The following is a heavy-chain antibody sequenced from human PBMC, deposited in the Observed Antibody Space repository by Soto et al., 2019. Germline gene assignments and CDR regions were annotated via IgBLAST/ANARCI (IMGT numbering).Heavy chain of an antibody. Sequence: GASGKAFCKASGYTFTGYYMHWGRQAPGQRHEGMGWINPNSGGTNYAQKFQGWVTMTRDTSISTAYMELSRLRSDDTAVYYCARDSYYDSSGSPPRWFDPWGQGPLVTVS. D-gene: IGHD3-22*01. V-gene: IGHV1-2*04. CDR2: INPNSGGT. J-gene: IGHJ5*02. CDR3: ARDSYYDSSGSPPRWFDP. CDR1: GYTFTGYY.